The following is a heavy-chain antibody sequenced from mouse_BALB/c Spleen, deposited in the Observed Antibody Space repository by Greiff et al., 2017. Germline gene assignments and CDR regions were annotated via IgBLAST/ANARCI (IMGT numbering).Heavy chain of an antibody. J-gene: IGHJ1*01. V-gene: IGHV3-8*02. CDR2: ISYSGST. CDR1: GDSITSGY. D-gene: IGHD1-1*01. Sequence: EVKLQESGPSLVKPSQTLSLTCSVTGDSITSGYWNWIRKFPGNKLEYMGYISYSGSTYYNPSLKSRISITRDTSKNQYYLQLNSVTTEDTATYYCARRGSTVVATDWYFDVWGAGTTVTVSS. CDR3: ARRGSTVVATDWYFDV.